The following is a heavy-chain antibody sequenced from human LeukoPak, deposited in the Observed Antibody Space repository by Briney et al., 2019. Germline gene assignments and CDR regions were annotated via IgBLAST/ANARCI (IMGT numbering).Heavy chain of an antibody. D-gene: IGHD6-6*01. Sequence: GRSLRLSCAASGFTFSSYAMHWVRQAPGKGLEWGAVISYDGSNKYYADSVKGRFTISRDNSKNTLYLQMNSLRAEDTAMYYCAKFDSSSSTRYYYMDVWGKGTTVTVSS. CDR1: GFTFSSYA. V-gene: IGHV3-30*04. CDR2: ISYDGSNK. J-gene: IGHJ6*03. CDR3: AKFDSSSSTRYYYMDV.